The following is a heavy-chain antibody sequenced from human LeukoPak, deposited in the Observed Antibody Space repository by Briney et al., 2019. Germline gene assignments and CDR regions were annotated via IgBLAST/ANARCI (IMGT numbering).Heavy chain of an antibody. CDR3: ARRRPIISSNFDY. CDR2: INHSGST. J-gene: IGHJ4*02. Sequence: SETLSLTCAVYGGSFSSYCWSWIRQPPGKGLEWIGEINHSGSTNYNPSLKSRVTISVDTSKNQFSLKLSSVTAADTAVYYCARRRPIISSNFDYWGQGTLVTVSS. CDR1: GGSFSSYC. D-gene: IGHD6-6*01. V-gene: IGHV4-34*01.